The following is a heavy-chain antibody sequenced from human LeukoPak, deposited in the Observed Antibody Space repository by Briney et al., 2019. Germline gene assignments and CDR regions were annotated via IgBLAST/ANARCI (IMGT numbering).Heavy chain of an antibody. CDR1: GFTFSSYA. J-gene: IGHJ6*02. D-gene: IGHD1-26*01. V-gene: IGHV4-31*02. CDR3: ARDRDSGTYYYYYGLDV. Sequence: LRLSCAASGFTFSSYAMSWIRQHPGKGLEWIGYIYYSGSTYYNPSLKSRVTISVDTSKNQFSLKLSSVTAADTAVYYCARDRDSGTYYYYYGLDVWGQGTPVTVSS. CDR2: IYYSGST.